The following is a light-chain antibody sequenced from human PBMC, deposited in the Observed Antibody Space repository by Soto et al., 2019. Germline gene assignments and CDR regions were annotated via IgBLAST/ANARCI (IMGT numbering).Light chain of an antibody. CDR1: QGISSY. CDR3: QQLNSYPIT. J-gene: IGKJ5*01. V-gene: IGKV1-9*01. CDR2: AAS. Sequence: IQLTQSPSSLSASLGDRVSISSRASQGISSYLAWYQQKTGKAHNLLIYAASTLKSGVPSRFSGSGSGTDFTLTISSLQPEDFATYYCQQLNSYPITFGQGTRLEI.